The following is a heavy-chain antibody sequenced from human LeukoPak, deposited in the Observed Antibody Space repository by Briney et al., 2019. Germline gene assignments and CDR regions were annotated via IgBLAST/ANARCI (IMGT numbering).Heavy chain of an antibody. CDR3: ARGVDYDDFTYYYDSSGYPNWFDP. D-gene: IGHD3-22*01. V-gene: IGHV4-39*07. CDR1: GGSISSSSYY. J-gene: IGHJ5*02. Sequence: SETLSLTCTVSGGSISSSSYYWGWIRQPPGKGLEWIGSIYYSGSTYYNPSLKGRVTISVDTSKNQFSLKLSSVTAADTAVYYRARGVDYDDFTYYYDSSGYPNWFDPWGQGTLVTVSS. CDR2: IYYSGST.